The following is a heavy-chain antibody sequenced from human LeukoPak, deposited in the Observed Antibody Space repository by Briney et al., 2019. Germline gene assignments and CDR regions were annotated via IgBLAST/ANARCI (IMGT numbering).Heavy chain of an antibody. CDR1: GFTFSNYA. D-gene: IGHD3-22*01. CDR3: ARDGSYYYDSSGYYYFDY. J-gene: IGHJ4*02. Sequence: GGSLRLSCAASGFTFSNYAMTWVRQAPGKGLEWVSAVSRSGDSTYYADSVKGRFTISRDNAKNSLYLQMNSLRDEDTAVYYCARDGSYYYDSSGYYYFDYWGQGTLVTVSS. CDR2: VSRSGDST. V-gene: IGHV3-23*01.